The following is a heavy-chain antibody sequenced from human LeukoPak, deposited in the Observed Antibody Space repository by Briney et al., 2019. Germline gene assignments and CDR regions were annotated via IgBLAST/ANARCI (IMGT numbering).Heavy chain of an antibody. CDR2: INSDGSST. Sequence: GGSLRLSYAASGFTFSIYWMHWVRQAPGKGLVWVSRINSDGSSTSYADSVKGRFTISRDNAKNTLYLQMNSLRAEDTAVYYCVRGREAYSGSYTPFDSWGQGTRVTVSS. CDR1: GFTFSIYW. D-gene: IGHD1-26*01. CDR3: VRGREAYSGSYTPFDS. V-gene: IGHV3-74*01. J-gene: IGHJ4*02.